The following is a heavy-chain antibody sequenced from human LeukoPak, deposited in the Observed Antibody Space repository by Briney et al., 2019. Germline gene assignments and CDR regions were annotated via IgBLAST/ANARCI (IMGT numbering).Heavy chain of an antibody. CDR1: GASINNNNCY. D-gene: IGHD3-3*01. CDR3: ARQAASGYNLFPFDY. Sequence: SETLSLTCIVSGASINNNNCYWGWIRQPPGKGLEWIASIYYSGSTYYNPSLNRRVTISVDTSKNQFSLKLNSVTAADTAVYYCARQAASGYNLFPFDYWGQGTLVTVSS. J-gene: IGHJ4*02. V-gene: IGHV4-39*01. CDR2: IYYSGST.